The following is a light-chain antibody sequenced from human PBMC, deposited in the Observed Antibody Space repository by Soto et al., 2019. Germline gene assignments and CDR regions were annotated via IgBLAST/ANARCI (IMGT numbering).Light chain of an antibody. J-gene: IGKJ4*01. CDR1: QSGLLDTKNKNY. Sequence: MVVAQSPDSLGVSLGERATSNWRSSQSGLLDTKNKNYFAWYQQKPGQPPKLLIYWASTRESGVPDRFSGRGYGPDFTLTIDSLQAEDVAVYYCQQYYSTPLTFGGGTKVDIK. CDR3: QQYYSTPLT. CDR2: WAS. V-gene: IGKV4-1*01.